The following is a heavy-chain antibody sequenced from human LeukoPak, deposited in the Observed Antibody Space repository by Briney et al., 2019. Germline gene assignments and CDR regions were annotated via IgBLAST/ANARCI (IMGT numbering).Heavy chain of an antibody. V-gene: IGHV3-66*01. Sequence: GGSLRLSCAASGFTVSSNYMSWVRQAPGKGLEWVSVIYSGGSTYYADSVKGRFTISRDNSKNTLYLQMDSLRAEDTAVYYCAKSSLQVTAVADRFDYWGQGTLVTVSS. D-gene: IGHD6-19*01. CDR2: IYSGGST. J-gene: IGHJ4*02. CDR1: GFTVSSNY. CDR3: AKSSLQVTAVADRFDY.